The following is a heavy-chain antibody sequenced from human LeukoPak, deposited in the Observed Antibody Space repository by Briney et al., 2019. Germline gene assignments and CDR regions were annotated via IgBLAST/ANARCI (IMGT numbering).Heavy chain of an antibody. CDR2: INHPGST. D-gene: IGHD1-14*01. V-gene: IGHV4-34*01. Sequence: SETLSLTCTVSGGSISSYYWSWIRQPPGKGLEWIGEINHPGSTNYNPSLKSRVTISIDTSKSQFSLKVNSVTAADTAVYYCAMLLYHSGRPGPWGQGTVVTVSS. CDR1: GGSISSYY. J-gene: IGHJ5*02. CDR3: AMLLYHSGRPGP.